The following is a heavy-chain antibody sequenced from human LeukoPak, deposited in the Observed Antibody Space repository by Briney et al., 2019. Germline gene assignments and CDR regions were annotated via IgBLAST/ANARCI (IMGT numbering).Heavy chain of an antibody. CDR1: GGSISSHY. CDR2: IYYSGST. CDR3: ARGKSGYDYYYYYYMDV. Sequence: SETLSLTCTVSGGSISSHYWSWIRQPPGKGLEWIGYIYYSGSTNYNPSLKSRVTISVDTSKNQFSLKLSSVTAADTAVYYCARGKSGYDYYYYYYMDVWGKGTTVTVSS. V-gene: IGHV4-59*11. D-gene: IGHD5-12*01. J-gene: IGHJ6*03.